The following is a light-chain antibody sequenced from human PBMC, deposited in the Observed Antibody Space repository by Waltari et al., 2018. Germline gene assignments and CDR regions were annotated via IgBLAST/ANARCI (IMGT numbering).Light chain of an antibody. V-gene: IGLV1-51*02. J-gene: IGLJ7*01. CDR3: GTWDSSLSGAV. CDR1: SSNIGNNY. Sequence: QSVLTQPPSVSAAPGQRVTISCSGGSSNIGNNYVSWYRQFPGTAPKLLIYENTERPPGIPGRFSGSKSGPSATLDITGLQAGDEADYYCGTWDSSLSGAVFGGGTHLTVL. CDR2: ENT.